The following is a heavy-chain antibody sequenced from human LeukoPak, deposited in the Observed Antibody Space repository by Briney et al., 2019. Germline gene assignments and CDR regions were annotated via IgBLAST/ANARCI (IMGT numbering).Heavy chain of an antibody. J-gene: IGHJ6*04. CDR1: GGSISRGDYY. CDR2: IYYSGST. D-gene: IGHD3-10*01. CDR3: ARVRRFGELYNYYGMDV. V-gene: IGHV4-30-4*01. Sequence: PSETLSLTCTVSGGSISRGDYYWSWIRQSPGKGLEWIGYIYYSGSTFYNPSLKSRLTISVDTSKNHFSLKLNSVTAADTAVYYCARVRRFGELYNYYGMDVWGKATTVTVSS.